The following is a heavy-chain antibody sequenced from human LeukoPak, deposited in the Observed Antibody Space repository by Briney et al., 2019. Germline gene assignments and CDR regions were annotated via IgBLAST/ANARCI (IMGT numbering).Heavy chain of an antibody. Sequence: QSGGSLRLSCATSGFTFTSYWMHWVRQAPGKGLVWVSRINDDGSSTSYADFVKGRFTISRDNAKNTLYLQMNSLRAEDMAVYYCARAGGGHDCLLNSWGQGTLVTVSS. D-gene: IGHD2-21*02. V-gene: IGHV3-74*01. CDR1: GFTFTSYW. CDR3: ARAGGGHDCLLNS. J-gene: IGHJ5*02. CDR2: INDDGSST.